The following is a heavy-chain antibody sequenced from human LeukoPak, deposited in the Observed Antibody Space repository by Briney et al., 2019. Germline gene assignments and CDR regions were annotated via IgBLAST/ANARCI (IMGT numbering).Heavy chain of an antibody. CDR1: GFTFSNYA. J-gene: IGHJ4*02. Sequence: GGSLRLSCAASGFTFSNYAMSWVRQAPGKGLEWVSGITASGGTIYYADSVKGRFTISRDNSKNTLYLQMNSLRAEDTAVYYCGKAPLSFCSGGACYLVDSWDLGTLVTVSS. V-gene: IGHV3-23*01. D-gene: IGHD2-15*01. CDR3: GKAPLSFCSGGACYLVDS. CDR2: ITASGGTI.